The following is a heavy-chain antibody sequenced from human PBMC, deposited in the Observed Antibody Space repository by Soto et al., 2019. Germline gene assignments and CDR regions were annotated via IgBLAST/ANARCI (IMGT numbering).Heavy chain of an antibody. J-gene: IGHJ4*02. V-gene: IGHV5-10-1*01. CDR3: ARHSGPYSSSSPVGY. CDR2: IDPSDAYT. D-gene: IGHD6-6*01. Sequence: GESLKDSGKGSGYSFSNYWITWVRQIPGKGLEWMGRIDPSDAYTTYSPSFQGHVTISVDKSISTAYLQWSSLKASDTAMYYCARHSGPYSSSSPVGYWGQGTLVPVSS. CDR1: GYSFSNYW.